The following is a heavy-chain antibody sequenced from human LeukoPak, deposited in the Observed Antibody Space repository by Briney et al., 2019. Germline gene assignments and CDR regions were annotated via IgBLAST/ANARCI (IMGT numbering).Heavy chain of an antibody. J-gene: IGHJ6*03. CDR3: ARAPNCSGGSCYTPYYCYYMDV. CDR2: INPNSGGT. Sequence: ASVNVSCKASVYTFTGYYMHWVRQAPGQGLEWMGWINPNSGGTNYAQKFQGRVTMTRDTSISTAYMELSRLRSDDTAVYYCARAPNCSGGSCYTPYYCYYMDVWGKGTAVTVSS. CDR1: VYTFTGYY. V-gene: IGHV1-2*02. D-gene: IGHD2-15*01.